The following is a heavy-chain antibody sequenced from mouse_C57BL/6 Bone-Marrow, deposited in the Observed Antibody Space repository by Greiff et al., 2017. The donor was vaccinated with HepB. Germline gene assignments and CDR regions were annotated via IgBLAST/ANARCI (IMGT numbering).Heavy chain of an antibody. V-gene: IGHV1-82*01. CDR3: AGSSPNV. CDR1: GYAFSSSW. Sequence: QVQLQQSGPELVKPGASVKISCKASGYAFSSSWMNWVKQRPGKGLEWIGRIYPGDGDTNYNGKFKGKATLTADKSSSTAYMQLSSLTSEDSAVYFCAGSSPNVWGTGTTVTVSS. D-gene: IGHD1-1*01. CDR2: IYPGDGDT. J-gene: IGHJ1*03.